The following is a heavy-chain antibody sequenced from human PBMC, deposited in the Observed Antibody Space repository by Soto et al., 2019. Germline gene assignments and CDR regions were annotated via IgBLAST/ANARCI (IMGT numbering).Heavy chain of an antibody. CDR1: GFSFSSYG. CDR2: ISYDGSSK. V-gene: IGHV3-30*18. D-gene: IGHD2-15*01. J-gene: IGHJ5*02. CDR3: AKDQTFCSGGSCHGGWFDP. Sequence: QVQLVESGGGVVQPGRSLRLPCAASGFSFSSYGMHWVRQAPGKGLEWVAVISYDGSSKYYADSVKGRFTISRDNSKNTLYLQMNSMRAEDAAVYYCAKDQTFCSGGSCHGGWFDPWGQGTLVTVSS.